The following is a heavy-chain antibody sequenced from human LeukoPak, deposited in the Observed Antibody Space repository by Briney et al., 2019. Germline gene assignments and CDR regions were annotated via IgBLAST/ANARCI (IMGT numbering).Heavy chain of an antibody. D-gene: IGHD2-2*01. V-gene: IGHV5-51*01. CDR3: AKGVVVPADPFDY. CDR1: GYSFTSYW. CDR2: IYPGDSDT. J-gene: IGHJ4*02. Sequence: EYLKISCKGSGYSFTSYWIGWVRQMPGKGLEWMGIIYPGDSDTRYSPSFQGQVTISADKSISTAYLQWSSLKASDTAMYYCAKGVVVPADPFDYWVQGTLVTVSS.